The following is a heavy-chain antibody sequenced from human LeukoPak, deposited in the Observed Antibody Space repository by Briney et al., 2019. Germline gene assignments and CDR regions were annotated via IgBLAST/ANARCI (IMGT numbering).Heavy chain of an antibody. V-gene: IGHV1-18*01. J-gene: IGHJ4*02. CDR3: ARDLEFSWLRISSWYFDY. CDR2: ISAYNGNT. Sequence: GASVKVSCKASGYTFTSYGISWVRQAPGQGLEWMGWISAYNGNTNYAQKLQGRVTMTTDTSTSTAYMELRSLRSDDTAVYYCARDLEFSWLRISSWYFDYWGQGTLVTVSS. CDR1: GYTFTSYG. D-gene: IGHD6-13*01.